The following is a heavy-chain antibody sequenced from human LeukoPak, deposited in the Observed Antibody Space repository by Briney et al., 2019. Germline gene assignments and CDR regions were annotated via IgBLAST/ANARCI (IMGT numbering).Heavy chain of an antibody. CDR2: ISGSGDST. J-gene: IGHJ4*02. D-gene: IGHD1-26*01. V-gene: IGHV3-23*01. CDR1: GFTFSSYA. Sequence: PGGSLRLSCAASGFTFSSYAMSWVRQAPGKGLEWVSAISGSGDSTYYADSVKGRFTISRDNSKNTLYLQMNSLRAEVTAVYYCAKDQRVYSHYFDYWGQGTLVTVSS. CDR3: AKDQRVYSHYFDY.